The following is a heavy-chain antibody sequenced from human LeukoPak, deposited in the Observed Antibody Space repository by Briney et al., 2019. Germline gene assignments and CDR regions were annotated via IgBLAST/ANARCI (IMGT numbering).Heavy chain of an antibody. D-gene: IGHD6-19*01. V-gene: IGHV3-23*01. CDR2: ISGSGGST. CDR3: AREGVVAGTIDY. Sequence: GGSLRLSCAASGFTFSSYGMSWVRQAPGKGLEWVSAISGSGGSTYYADSVKGRFTISRDNSKNTLYLQMNSLRAEDTAVYYCAREGVVAGTIDYWGQGTLVTVSS. J-gene: IGHJ4*02. CDR1: GFTFSSYG.